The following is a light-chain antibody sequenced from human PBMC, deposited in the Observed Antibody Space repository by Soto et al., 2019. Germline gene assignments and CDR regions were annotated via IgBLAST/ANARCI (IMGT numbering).Light chain of an antibody. CDR3: QQYGSSPPALT. CDR1: QSVSSTY. J-gene: IGKJ4*01. Sequence: EIVLTQSPGTLSLSPGERATLSCRVSQSVSSTYLAWYQQKPGQAPRLLIYGASSRATGIPDRFSGSGSGTDFTLTISRLEPEDFAVYWCQQYGSSPPALTFGGGTKVEIK. CDR2: GAS. V-gene: IGKV3-20*01.